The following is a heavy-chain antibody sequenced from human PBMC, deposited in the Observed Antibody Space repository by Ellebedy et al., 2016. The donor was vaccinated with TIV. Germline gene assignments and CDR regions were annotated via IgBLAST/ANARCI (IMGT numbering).Heavy chain of an antibody. V-gene: IGHV4-59*01. D-gene: IGHD3-9*01. J-gene: IGHJ6*02. Sequence: SETLSLTXTLSARSISSYYWSWIRQPPGKGLEWIGYIYYSGSTNYNPSLKSRVTISVDTSTNQFSLKLSAVTAADTAVYYCARTYYDILTGDYGMDVWGQGTTVTVSS. CDR3: ARTYYDILTGDYGMDV. CDR1: ARSISSYY. CDR2: IYYSGST.